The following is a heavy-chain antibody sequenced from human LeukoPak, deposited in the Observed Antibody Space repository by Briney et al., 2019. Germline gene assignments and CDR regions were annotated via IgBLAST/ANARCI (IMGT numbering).Heavy chain of an antibody. CDR2: ISAYNGNT. V-gene: IGHV1-18*01. CDR1: GYTFTSYG. D-gene: IGHD5-18*01. J-gene: IGHJ4*02. Sequence: GASVKVSCKASGYTFTSYGISWVRQAPGQGLEWMGWISAYNGNTNYAQKLQGRVTMTTDTSTSTAYMEPRSLRSDDTAVYYCARESDTAMVKYFDYWGQGTLVTVSS. CDR3: ARESDTAMVKYFDY.